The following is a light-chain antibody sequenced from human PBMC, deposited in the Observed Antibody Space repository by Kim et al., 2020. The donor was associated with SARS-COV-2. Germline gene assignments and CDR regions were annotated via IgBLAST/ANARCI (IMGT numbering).Light chain of an antibody. CDR1: GSNIGTNY. CDR3: AAWDDSLSLL. CDR2: RNN. V-gene: IGLV1-47*01. J-gene: IGLJ3*02. Sequence: PGQRVTISCSGSGSNIGTNYIYWYQQLPGTAPKLLIYRNNQRPSGVPDRFSGSKSGTSASLAISGLRSEDDADYYCAAWDDSLSLLFGGGTQLTVL.